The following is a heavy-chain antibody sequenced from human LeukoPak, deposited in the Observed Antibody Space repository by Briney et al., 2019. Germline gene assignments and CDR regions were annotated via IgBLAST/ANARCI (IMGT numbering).Heavy chain of an antibody. CDR3: ARSHGVVVAARWAFDI. D-gene: IGHD2-15*01. J-gene: IGHJ3*02. CDR1: GGSFSGYY. Sequence: SETLSLTCAVYGGSFSGYYWSWIRQPPGKGLEWIGEINHSGSTNYNPSPKSRVTISVDRSKNQFSLKLSSVTAADTAVYYCARSHGVVVAARWAFDIWGQGTMVTVSS. V-gene: IGHV4-34*01. CDR2: INHSGST.